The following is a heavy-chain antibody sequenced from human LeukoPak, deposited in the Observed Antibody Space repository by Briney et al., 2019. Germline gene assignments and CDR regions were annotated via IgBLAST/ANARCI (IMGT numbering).Heavy chain of an antibody. CDR1: GFTVSSNT. J-gene: IGHJ5*02. CDR2: IYSGGST. V-gene: IGHV3-53*01. D-gene: IGHD1-26*01. Sequence: SGGSLRLSCAASGFTVSSNTRSGVRQAPGRGLEWVSVIYSGGSTYYADSVKGRFTISRDNSKNTLYLQMNSLRAEDTAVYYCAKSGSYYGWFDPWGQGTLVTVSS. CDR3: AKSGSYYGWFDP.